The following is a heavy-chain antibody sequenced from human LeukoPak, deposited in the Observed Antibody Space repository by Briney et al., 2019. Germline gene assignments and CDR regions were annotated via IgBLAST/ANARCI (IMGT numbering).Heavy chain of an antibody. D-gene: IGHD3-16*01. CDR3: AKVGVGWVAFEY. Sequence: PGGSLRLSCTASGFTFSNFAMSWVRQAPGKGLQWVSAISYSGGGTFYAYSVKGRFTISRNNSKNTLYLQMNSLRAEDTAVYYCAKVGVGWVAFEYWGQGTLVTVSS. J-gene: IGHJ4*02. CDR1: GFTFSNFA. V-gene: IGHV3-23*01. CDR2: ISYSGGGT.